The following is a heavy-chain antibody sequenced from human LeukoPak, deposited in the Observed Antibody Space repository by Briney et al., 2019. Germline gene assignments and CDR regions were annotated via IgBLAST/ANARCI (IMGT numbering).Heavy chain of an antibody. Sequence: GGSLRLSCSASGFTFSSYAMHWVRQAPGRGLEYVSAITSNGDTTYYADSVKGRFTISRDNSTNTLYLQMTSLRAEDTAIYYCLKDRLGAGDYWGQGTLVTVSS. CDR3: LKDRLGAGDY. D-gene: IGHD7-27*01. V-gene: IGHV3-64D*06. CDR1: GFTFSSYA. CDR2: ITSNGDTT. J-gene: IGHJ4*02.